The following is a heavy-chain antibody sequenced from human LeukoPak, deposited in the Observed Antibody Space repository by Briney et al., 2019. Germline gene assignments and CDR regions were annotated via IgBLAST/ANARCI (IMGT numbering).Heavy chain of an antibody. V-gene: IGHV3-48*03. D-gene: IGHD2-21*02. CDR1: GFTFSSYE. Sequence: GGSLRLSCAASGFTFSSYEMNWVRQAPGKGLEWVSYISSSGSTIYYADSVKGRFTISRDNAKNSLYLQMNSLRAEDTAVYYCARDRDIVVVTATFDYWGQGTLVTVSS. J-gene: IGHJ4*02. CDR2: ISSSGSTI. CDR3: ARDRDIVVVTATFDY.